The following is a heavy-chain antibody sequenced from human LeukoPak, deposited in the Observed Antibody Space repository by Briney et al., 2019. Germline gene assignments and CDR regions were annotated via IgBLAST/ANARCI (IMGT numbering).Heavy chain of an antibody. D-gene: IGHD6-19*01. Sequence: PSETLSLTCSVSGGSISSYYWSWIRQPAGKGLEWIGRIYASGSTSYNPSLKSRVTMSVDTSENRFSLNLYSVTAADTAVYYCARGTSGVSGGWYAFDIWGQGTMVTVSS. J-gene: IGHJ3*02. CDR3: ARGTSGVSGGWYAFDI. CDR1: GGSISSYY. CDR2: IYASGST. V-gene: IGHV4-4*07.